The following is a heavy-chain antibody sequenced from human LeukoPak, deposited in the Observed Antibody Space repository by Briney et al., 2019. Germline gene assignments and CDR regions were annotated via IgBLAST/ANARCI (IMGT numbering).Heavy chain of an antibody. J-gene: IGHJ4*02. D-gene: IGHD5-12*01. CDR3: ARSGSPDY. CDR2: ISYDGSNK. V-gene: IGHV3-30-3*01. CDR1: GFTFSSYA. Sequence: PGRSLRLPCAASGFTFSSYAMHWVRQAPGKGLEWVAVISYDGSNKYYADSVKGRFTISRDNSKNTLYLQMNSLRAEDTAVYYCARSGSPDYWGQGTLVTVSS.